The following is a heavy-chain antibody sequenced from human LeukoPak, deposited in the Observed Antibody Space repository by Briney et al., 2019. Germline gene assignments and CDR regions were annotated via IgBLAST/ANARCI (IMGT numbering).Heavy chain of an antibody. V-gene: IGHV3-7*05. CDR3: ARDGALAFDY. Sequence: PGRSLTLSCAASGPTFRSYWTSWVRQAPGKGLEWVANIKQDGSEKYYVDSVKGRFTISRDNAKNSMYLQTNSLRGEDAAGYYCARDGALAFDYWGQGTLVTVSS. D-gene: IGHD3-16*01. CDR1: GPTFRSYW. CDR2: IKQDGSEK. J-gene: IGHJ4*02.